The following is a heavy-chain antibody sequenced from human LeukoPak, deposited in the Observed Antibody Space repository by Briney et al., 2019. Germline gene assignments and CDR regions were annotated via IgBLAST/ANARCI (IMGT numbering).Heavy chain of an antibody. D-gene: IGHD6-19*01. Sequence: SETLSLTCTVSGGSISSYYWSWIRQPPGKALEWIGYIYYSGSTNYNPSLKSRVTISVDTSKSQFSLKLRSVTAADTAVYYCARSNGWYRFDSWGQGTLVTVSS. CDR2: IYYSGST. J-gene: IGHJ4*02. V-gene: IGHV4-59*08. CDR3: ARSNGWYRFDS. CDR1: GGSISSYY.